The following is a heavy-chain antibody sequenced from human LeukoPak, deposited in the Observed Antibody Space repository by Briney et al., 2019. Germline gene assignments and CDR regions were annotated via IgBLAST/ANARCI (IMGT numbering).Heavy chain of an antibody. J-gene: IGHJ4*02. Sequence: GGSLRLSCAASGFTSSSYGMHWVRQAPGKGLEWLAFIRYDGSNKYYADSVKGRFTISRDNSKNTLYLQMNSLRAEDTAVYYCAKDLSYDILTGYHDYWGQGTLVTVSS. CDR3: AKDLSYDILTGYHDY. V-gene: IGHV3-30*02. D-gene: IGHD3-9*01. CDR2: IRYDGSNK. CDR1: GFTSSSYG.